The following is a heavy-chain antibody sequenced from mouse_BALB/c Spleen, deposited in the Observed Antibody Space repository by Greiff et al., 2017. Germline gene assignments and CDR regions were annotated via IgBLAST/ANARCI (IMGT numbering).Heavy chain of an antibody. CDR1: GFTFSSYG. Sequence: EVKLVESGGDLVKPGGSLKLSCAASGFTFSSYGMSWVRQTPDKRLEWVATISSGGSYTYYPDSVKGRFTISRDNAKNTLYLQMSSLKSEDTAMYYCARHDAMDYWGQGTSVTVSS. CDR2: ISSGGSYT. CDR3: ARHDAMDY. J-gene: IGHJ4*01. V-gene: IGHV5-6*01.